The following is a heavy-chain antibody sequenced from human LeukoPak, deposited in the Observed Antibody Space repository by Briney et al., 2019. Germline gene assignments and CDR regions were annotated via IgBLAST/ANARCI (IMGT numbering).Heavy chain of an antibody. J-gene: IGHJ3*02. CDR1: GFTFDDYG. V-gene: IGHV3-20*04. CDR3: ARDVRYTDAFDI. D-gene: IGHD5-18*01. Sequence: PGGSLRLSCAASGFTFDDYGMSWVRQAPGKGLEWVSGINWNGGSTGYADSVEGRFTISRDNAKNSLYLQMNSMRAEDTALYYCARDVRYTDAFDIWGQGTMVTVSS. CDR2: INWNGGST.